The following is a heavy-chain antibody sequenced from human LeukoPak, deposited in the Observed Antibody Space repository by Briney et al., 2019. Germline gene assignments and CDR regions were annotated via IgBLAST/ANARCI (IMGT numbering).Heavy chain of an antibody. V-gene: IGHV3-11*01. Sequence: GGSLRLLCVASGFTFSDYYMSWIRQAPGKGLEWVSYINSGGDIIYYADSVKGRFTVSRDNAEDSLYLQMSSLRAEDTAVYYCARGHFYDSSGYPFGYWGQGILVTVSS. CDR2: INSGGDII. CDR1: GFTFSDYY. D-gene: IGHD3-22*01. CDR3: ARGHFYDSSGYPFGY. J-gene: IGHJ4*02.